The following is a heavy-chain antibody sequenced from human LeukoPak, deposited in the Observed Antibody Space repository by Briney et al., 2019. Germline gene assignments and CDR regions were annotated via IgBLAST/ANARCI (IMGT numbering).Heavy chain of an antibody. CDR1: GYTFTGYY. V-gene: IGHV1-2*02. Sequence: ASVKVSCKASGYTFTGYYMHWVRQAPGQGLEWMGWINPNSGGTNYAQKFQGRVTMTRDTSISTAYMELRSLRSDDTAVYYCARVRSYYDSSGRTYDYWGQGTLVTVSS. CDR2: INPNSGGT. CDR3: ARVRSYYDSSGRTYDY. J-gene: IGHJ4*02. D-gene: IGHD3-22*01.